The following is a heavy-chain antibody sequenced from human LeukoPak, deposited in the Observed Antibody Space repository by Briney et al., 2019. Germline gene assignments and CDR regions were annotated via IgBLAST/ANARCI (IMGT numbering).Heavy chain of an antibody. CDR2: VNREGTTT. D-gene: IGHD3-9*01. V-gene: IGHV3-74*03. Sequence: TGGSLRLSCAASGFTFNTYWMHWVRQAPGKGLVWVARVNREGTTTTYADSVKGRFTISRDNAKNTLYLQMNNLRAEDTAVYYCARDLDWILFVYWGQGTLVTVSS. J-gene: IGHJ4*02. CDR3: ARDLDWILFVY. CDR1: GFTFNTYW.